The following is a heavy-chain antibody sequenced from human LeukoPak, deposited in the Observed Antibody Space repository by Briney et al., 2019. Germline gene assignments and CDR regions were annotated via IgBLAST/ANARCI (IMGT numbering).Heavy chain of an antibody. CDR3: ARGGSSLSFDY. J-gene: IGHJ4*02. CDR2: ISAHNGNT. V-gene: IGHV1-18*01. D-gene: IGHD6-13*01. CDR1: GYTFTTYG. Sequence: GASVKVSCKASGYTFTTYGISWLRQAPGQGLEWMGWISAHNGNTNYAQKLQGRVTMTTDTSTSTAYMELRSLRSDNTAVCYCARGGSSLSFDYWGQGTLVTVSS.